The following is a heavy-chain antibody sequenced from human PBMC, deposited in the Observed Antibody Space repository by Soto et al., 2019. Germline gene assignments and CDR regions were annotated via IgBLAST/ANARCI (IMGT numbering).Heavy chain of an antibody. CDR1: GFTFSNYG. D-gene: IGHD3-16*01. Sequence: GGSLRLSCAASGFTFSNYGMHWVRQAPGKGLEWVTVISYDGSEAYYADSVKGRFTISRDTSKNTLYLEMNSLRAADTAVYFCAKSFEEYFHQSLTYHWGQGTQVTVSS. J-gene: IGHJ4*02. CDR3: AKSFEEYFHQSLTYH. V-gene: IGHV3-30*18. CDR2: ISYDGSEA.